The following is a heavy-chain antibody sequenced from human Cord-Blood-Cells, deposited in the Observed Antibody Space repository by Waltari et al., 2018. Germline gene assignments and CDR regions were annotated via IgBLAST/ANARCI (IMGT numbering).Heavy chain of an antibody. CDR2: IWCDGSNK. V-gene: IGHV3-30*18. J-gene: IGHJ6*03. Sequence: QVQLVESGGGVVQPGRSLRLSCAASGFTFSSYGMHWVRQAPGKGLEWVAVIWCDGSNKYYADSVKGRFTISRDNSKNTLYLQMNSLRAEDTAMYYCAKVAGSGGSYYYYYYMDVWGKGTTVTVSS. D-gene: IGHD1-26*01. CDR1: GFTFSSYG. CDR3: AKVAGSGGSYYYYYYMDV.